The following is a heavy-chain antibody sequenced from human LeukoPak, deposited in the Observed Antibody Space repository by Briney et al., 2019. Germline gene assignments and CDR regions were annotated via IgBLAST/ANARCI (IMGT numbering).Heavy chain of an antibody. D-gene: IGHD1-20*01. V-gene: IGHV3-53*01. J-gene: IGHJ4*02. CDR3: ARGPPYNWNYVDY. CDR2: IYSGGST. CDR1: GFTVSSNY. Sequence: PGGSLRLSCAASGFTVSSNYMSWVHQAPGKGLEWVSVIYSGGSTYYADSVKGRFTISRDNSKNTLYLQMNSLRAEDTAVYYCARGPPYNWNYVDYWGQGTLVTVSS.